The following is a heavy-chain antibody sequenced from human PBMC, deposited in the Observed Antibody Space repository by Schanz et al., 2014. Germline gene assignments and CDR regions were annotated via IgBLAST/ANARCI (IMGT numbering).Heavy chain of an antibody. CDR2: MNPNSGNP. CDR1: GYSFTPFP. CDR3: ARGRTFDY. Sequence: QVQLVQSWAEVKGPGASVKVSCKASGYSFTPFPIHWVRQAPGQGLEWLGWMNPNSGNPGFAQKFRGRVTMTRNTSMSTAYIELHILTSEDTAVYYCARGRTFDYWGQGTLVTVSS. V-gene: IGHV1-8*02. J-gene: IGHJ4*02.